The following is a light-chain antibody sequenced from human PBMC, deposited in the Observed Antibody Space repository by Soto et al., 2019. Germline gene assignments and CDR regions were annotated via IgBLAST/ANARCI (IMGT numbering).Light chain of an antibody. J-gene: IGLJ2*01. Sequence: QSVLTQPPSVSGAPGQRVTISCTGSSSNIGAGYDVDWYQQLPGTAPKLLIYGNSNRPSGVPDRFSGSKSGTSASLAITGLQAEDEADYYCQSYDSSLSGVVFGGGTKVTVL. CDR1: SSNIGAGYD. CDR3: QSYDSSLSGVV. CDR2: GNS. V-gene: IGLV1-40*01.